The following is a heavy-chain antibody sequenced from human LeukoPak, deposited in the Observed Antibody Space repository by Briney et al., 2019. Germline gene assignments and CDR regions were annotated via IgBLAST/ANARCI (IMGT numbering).Heavy chain of an antibody. D-gene: IGHD1-26*01. CDR3: AQDIRPGWTGSWIDH. Sequence: GGSLRLSCAASGFTFRTYGMSWVRQAPGKGLEWVSAISGSGFGTYYADSMKSRFTISRDNSKNTLYLQMNSLRTEDTALYYCAQDIRPGWTGSWIDHWGQGTLVTVSS. CDR2: ISGSGFGT. CDR1: GFTFRTYG. V-gene: IGHV3-23*01. J-gene: IGHJ4*02.